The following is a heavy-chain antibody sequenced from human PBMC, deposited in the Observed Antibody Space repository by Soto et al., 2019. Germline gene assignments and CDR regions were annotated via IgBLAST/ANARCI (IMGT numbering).Heavy chain of an antibody. Sequence: SETLSLTCTVSGGSISSSSYYWGWIRQPPGKGLEWIGSIYYSGSTYYNPSLKSRVTISVDTSKNQFSPKLSSVTAADTAVYYCARVVPPYNWFDPWGQGTLVIVSS. CDR1: GGSISSSSYY. CDR3: ARVVPPYNWFDP. D-gene: IGHD2-2*01. CDR2: IYYSGST. J-gene: IGHJ5*02. V-gene: IGHV4-39*01.